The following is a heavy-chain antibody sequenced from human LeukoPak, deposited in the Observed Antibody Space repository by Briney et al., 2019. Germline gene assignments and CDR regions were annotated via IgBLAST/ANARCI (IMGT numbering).Heavy chain of an antibody. J-gene: IGHJ4*02. CDR3: ARGSYVGPTSGYSDY. CDR1: GGSISSGGYS. V-gene: IGHV4-31*03. D-gene: IGHD1-26*01. Sequence: SETLSLTCTVSGGSISSGGYSWSWIRQHPGKGLECIGYIYYSGSTYYNPSLKSRVTISVDTSKNQFSLKLSSVTAADTAVYYCARGSYVGPTSGYSDYWGQGTLVTVSS. CDR2: IYYSGST.